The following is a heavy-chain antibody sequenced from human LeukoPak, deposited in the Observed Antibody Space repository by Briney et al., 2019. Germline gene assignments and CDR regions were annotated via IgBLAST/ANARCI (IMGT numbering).Heavy chain of an antibody. CDR3: ARDPRGPTGYDSPGRDTFDY. D-gene: IGHD3-22*01. CDR2: IFYDGTIQ. Sequence: GGSLRLSCAASGFTFSSYAMHWVRQAPGKGLEWVGVIFYDGTIQYYADSVKGRVTISRDNSKNTLFLQMNNLRPEDTAVYYCARDPRGPTGYDSPGRDTFDYWGQGTLVTVSS. V-gene: IGHV3-30*04. CDR1: GFTFSSYA. J-gene: IGHJ4*02.